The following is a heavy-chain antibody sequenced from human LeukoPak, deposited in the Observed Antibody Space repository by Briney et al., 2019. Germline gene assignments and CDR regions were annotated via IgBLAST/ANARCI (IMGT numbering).Heavy chain of an antibody. D-gene: IGHD3-9*01. Sequence: QPGGSLRLSCAASGFTFSSYRMNWVRQAPGKALEWVSYISSSSRTIYYADSVKSRFTISRDNAKNSLYLQMNSLRAEDTAVYYCARITRFDWLLSDYYYYMDVWGKGTTVTVSS. J-gene: IGHJ6*03. CDR3: ARITRFDWLLSDYYYYMDV. CDR2: ISSSSRTI. CDR1: GFTFSSYR. V-gene: IGHV3-48*04.